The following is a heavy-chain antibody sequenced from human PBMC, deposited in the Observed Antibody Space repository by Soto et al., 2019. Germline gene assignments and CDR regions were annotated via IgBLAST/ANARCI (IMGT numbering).Heavy chain of an antibody. D-gene: IGHD3-9*01. CDR2: IYYSGST. J-gene: IGHJ5*02. V-gene: IGHV4-31*03. CDR3: ARVITTSYDILPDR. CDR1: GGSISSGGYY. Sequence: QVQLQESGPGLVKTSQTLSLTCSVSGGSISSGGYYWSWIRQHPGKGLEWIGYIYYSGSTYYNPSLKSRVTISVDTSKNQFSLKLSSVTAADTAVYYCARVITTSYDILPDRWGQGTLVTVSS.